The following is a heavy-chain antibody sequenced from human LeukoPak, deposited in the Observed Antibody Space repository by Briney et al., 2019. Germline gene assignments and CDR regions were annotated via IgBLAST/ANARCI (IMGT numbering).Heavy chain of an antibody. Sequence: SETLSLTCTVSGGSISSYYWSWIRQPPGKGLEWIGYIYYSGSTNYNPSLKGRVTISVDTSKNQFSLKLSSVTAADTAVYYCARVSGGSWYWFDLWGQGTLVTVSS. D-gene: IGHD6-13*01. CDR3: ARVSGGSWYWFDL. V-gene: IGHV4-59*01. CDR1: GGSISSYY. CDR2: IYYSGST. J-gene: IGHJ5*02.